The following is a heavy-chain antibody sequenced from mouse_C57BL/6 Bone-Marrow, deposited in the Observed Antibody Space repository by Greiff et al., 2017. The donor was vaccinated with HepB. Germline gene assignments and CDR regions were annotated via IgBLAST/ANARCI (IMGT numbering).Heavy chain of an antibody. CDR2: IDPEDGDT. Sequence: VQLQQSGAELVRPGASVKLSCTASGFNIKDYYMHWVKQRPEQGLEWIGRIDPEDGDTEYAPKFQGKATMTADTSSNTAYLQLSSLTSEDTAVYYCTSIGYFYSIDYWGQGTSVTVSS. D-gene: IGHD2-3*01. J-gene: IGHJ4*01. V-gene: IGHV14-1*01. CDR1: GFNIKDYY. CDR3: TSIGYFYSIDY.